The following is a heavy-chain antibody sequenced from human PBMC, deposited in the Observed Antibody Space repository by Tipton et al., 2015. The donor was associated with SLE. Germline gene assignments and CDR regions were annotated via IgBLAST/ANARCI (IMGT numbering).Heavy chain of an antibody. J-gene: IGHJ6*02. V-gene: IGHV1-18*01. CDR3: ARVGYSSSWYYYYGMDV. CDR1: GYTFTSYG. CDR2: ISAYNGNT. D-gene: IGHD6-13*01. Sequence: QLVQSGAEVKKPGASVMVSCKASGYTFTSYGISWVRQAPGQGLEWMGWISAYNGNTNYAQKLQGRVTMTTDTSTSTAYMELRSRRSDDTAVYYCARVGYSSSWYYYYGMDVWGQGTTVTVSS.